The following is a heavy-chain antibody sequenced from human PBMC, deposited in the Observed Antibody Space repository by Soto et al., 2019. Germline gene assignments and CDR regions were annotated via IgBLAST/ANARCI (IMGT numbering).Heavy chain of an antibody. D-gene: IGHD3-3*01. CDR1: GFTFSSYA. CDR3: ARVLRFLEWLSVYYYYGMDV. Sequence: GGSLRLSCAASGFTFSSYAMSWVRQAPGKGLEWVSAISGSGGSTYYADSVKGRFTISRDNSKNTLYLQMNSLRAEDTAVYYCARVLRFLEWLSVYYYYGMDVWGQGTTVTVS. J-gene: IGHJ6*02. V-gene: IGHV3-23*01. CDR2: ISGSGGST.